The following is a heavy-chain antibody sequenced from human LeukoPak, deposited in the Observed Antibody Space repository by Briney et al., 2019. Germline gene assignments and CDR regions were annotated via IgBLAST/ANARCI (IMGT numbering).Heavy chain of an antibody. J-gene: IGHJ4*02. Sequence: GGSLRHSCAASEFIFSDYGMGWVRQAPGKGLEWVSTIDKTTYPTFYADSVKGRFTISRDNSKNTLYLQMNSLRTEDTAVYFCAKFEGATIPGWFNDYWGQGILVTVSS. CDR2: IDKTTYPT. D-gene: IGHD6-19*01. CDR1: EFIFSDYG. CDR3: AKFEGATIPGWFNDY. V-gene: IGHV3-23*05.